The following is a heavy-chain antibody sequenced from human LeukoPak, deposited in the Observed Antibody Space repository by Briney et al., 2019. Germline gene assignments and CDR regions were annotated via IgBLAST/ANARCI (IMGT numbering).Heavy chain of an antibody. CDR3: ATHSSSCPLGY. D-gene: IGHD6-13*01. CDR2: IYHSGST. V-gene: IGHV4-4*02. J-gene: IGHJ4*02. CDR1: GGSISSSNW. Sequence: SETLSLTRAVSGGSISSSNWWSWVRQPPGKGLEWIGEIYHSGSTNYNPSLKSRVTISIDKSKNQFSLKLSSVTAADTAVYYCATHSSSCPLGYWGQGTLVTVSS.